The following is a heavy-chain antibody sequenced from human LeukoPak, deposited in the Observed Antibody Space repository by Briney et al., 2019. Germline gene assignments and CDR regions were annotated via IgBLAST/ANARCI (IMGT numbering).Heavy chain of an antibody. CDR2: INHSGST. J-gene: IGHJ6*02. CDR1: GGSFSGYY. CDR3: ARDGYFPYYYGMDV. V-gene: IGHV4-34*01. D-gene: IGHD5-18*01. Sequence: SETLSLTCAVYGGSFSGYYWSWIRQPPGKGLEWIGEINHSGSTNYNPSLKSRVTISVDTSKNQFSLKLSSVTAADTAVCYCARDGYFPYYYGMDVWGQGTTVTVSS.